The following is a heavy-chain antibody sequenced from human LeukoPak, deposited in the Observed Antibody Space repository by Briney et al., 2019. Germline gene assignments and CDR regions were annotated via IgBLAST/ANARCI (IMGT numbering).Heavy chain of an antibody. CDR3: ASIAVAGSGYFDY. V-gene: IGHV1-46*01. Sequence: ASVKVSCKASGYTFTSYYMHWVRQAPGQGLGWVGIINPSGGSTSYAQKYQGRVTMTRDTSTSTVYMELSSLRSEDTAVYYCASIAVAGSGYFDYWGQGTLVTVSS. D-gene: IGHD6-19*01. J-gene: IGHJ4*02. CDR1: GYTFTSYY. CDR2: INPSGGST.